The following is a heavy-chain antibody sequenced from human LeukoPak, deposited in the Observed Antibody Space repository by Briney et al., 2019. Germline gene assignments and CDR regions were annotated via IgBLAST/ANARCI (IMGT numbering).Heavy chain of an antibody. Sequence: SETLSLTCTVSGGSTSSSSYYWGWIRQPPGKGLEWIGSIYYSGSTYYNPSLKSRVTISVDTSKNQFSLRLNSVTAADTALYYCARLPGIAAAGTVYWGQGTLVTVSS. J-gene: IGHJ4*02. CDR3: ARLPGIAAAGTVY. V-gene: IGHV4-39*07. D-gene: IGHD6-13*01. CDR1: GGSTSSSSYY. CDR2: IYYSGST.